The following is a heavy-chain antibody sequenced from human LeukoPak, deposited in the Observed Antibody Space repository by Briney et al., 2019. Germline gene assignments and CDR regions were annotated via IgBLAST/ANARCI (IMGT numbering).Heavy chain of an antibody. CDR3: AKNRGYCSSTSCYSDGMDV. CDR1: GFTFSSYA. CDR2: ISGSGGST. D-gene: IGHD2-2*01. V-gene: IGHV3-23*01. Sequence: PGGSLRLSCAASGFTFSSYAMSWVRQAPGKGLEGVSAISGSGGSTYYADSVKGRFTISRDNSKNTLYLQMNSLRAEDTAVYYCAKNRGYCSSTSCYSDGMDVWGKGTTVTVSS. J-gene: IGHJ6*04.